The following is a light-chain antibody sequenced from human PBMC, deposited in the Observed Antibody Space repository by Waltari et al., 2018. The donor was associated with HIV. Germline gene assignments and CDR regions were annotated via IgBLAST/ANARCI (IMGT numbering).Light chain of an antibody. CDR1: SSDVGGNDY. CDR2: EVN. J-gene: IGLJ2*01. CDR3: NSYTHTNPS. Sequence: QSAPTQPASASGSPGQSITISCPGTSSDVGGNDYVSWYQQYPGKAPQVLIYEVNKRPSGISSRFSGSKSGNTASLTISGLQAEDEADYYCNSYTHTNPSFGGGTRVTVL. V-gene: IGLV2-14*01.